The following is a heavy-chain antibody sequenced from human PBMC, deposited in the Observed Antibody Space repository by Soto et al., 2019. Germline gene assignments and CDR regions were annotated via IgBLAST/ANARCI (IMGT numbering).Heavy chain of an antibody. J-gene: IGHJ4*02. CDR1: GFTFSSYG. D-gene: IGHD5-12*01. CDR3: AKDRFDKEMATIAYYFDY. V-gene: IGHV3-30*18. CDR2: ISYDGSNK. Sequence: TGGSLRLSCAASGFTFSSYGMHWFRQAPGKGLEWVAVISYDGSNKYYADSVKGRFTISRDNSKNTLYLQMNSLRAEDTAVYYCAKDRFDKEMATIAYYFDYWGQGTLVTVSS.